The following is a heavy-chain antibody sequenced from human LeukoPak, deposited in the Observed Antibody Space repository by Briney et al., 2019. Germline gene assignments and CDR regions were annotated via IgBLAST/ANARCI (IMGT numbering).Heavy chain of an antibody. D-gene: IGHD3-10*01. Sequence: SSQTLSLTCTVSGGSISSGGYYWSWIRQHPGKGLEWIGYIYYSGSTYYNPSLKSRVTISVDTSKNQFSLKLSSVTAAGTAVYYCARVGGITMVWGVTRYYFDYWGQGTLVTVSS. V-gene: IGHV4-31*03. CDR1: GGSISSGGYY. CDR2: IYYSGST. J-gene: IGHJ4*02. CDR3: ARVGGITMVWGVTRYYFDY.